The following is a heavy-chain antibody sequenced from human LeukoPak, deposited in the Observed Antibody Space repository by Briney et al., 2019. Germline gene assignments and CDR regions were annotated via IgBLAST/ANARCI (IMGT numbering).Heavy chain of an antibody. Sequence: PSETLSLTCTVSGGSISSSSYYWGWIRQPPGKGLEWIGSIFYSGSTYYNPSLKSRVTISVDTSKNQFSLKLSSVTAADTAVYYCARGASWGLGYWGQGTLVTVSS. J-gene: IGHJ4*02. CDR2: IFYSGST. V-gene: IGHV4-39*01. CDR1: GGSISSSSYY. CDR3: ARGASWGLGY. D-gene: IGHD6-13*01.